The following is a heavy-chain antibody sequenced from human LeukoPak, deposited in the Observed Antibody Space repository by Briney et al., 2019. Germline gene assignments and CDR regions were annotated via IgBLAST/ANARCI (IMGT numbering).Heavy chain of an antibody. J-gene: IGHJ6*03. Sequence: GRSLSLSCAASGSTLTNDCRRWVRRPAGRWLGWLANINQGGSDKYYVESVTSRFTISRANATNSLNLQLNRLRAEDTAVYYCARRNGFPMIPGWGYNMDVWGQGNTVTVSS. V-gene: IGHV3-7*01. CDR2: INQGGSDK. CDR1: GSTLTNDC. D-gene: IGHD3-10*01. CDR3: ARRNGFPMIPGWGYNMDV.